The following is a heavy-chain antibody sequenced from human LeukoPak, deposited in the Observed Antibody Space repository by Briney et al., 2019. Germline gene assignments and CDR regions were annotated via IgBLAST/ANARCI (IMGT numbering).Heavy chain of an antibody. D-gene: IGHD5-24*01. CDR3: ARGGDGYDYFDP. CDR1: GFTFSSYS. Sequence: GGSLRLSCAASGFTFSSYSMNWVRQAPGKGLEWVSSISSSSSYIYYADSVKGRFTISRDNAKNSLYLQMNSLRAEDTAMYYCARGGDGYDYFDPWGQGTLVTVSS. V-gene: IGHV3-21*01. J-gene: IGHJ4*02. CDR2: ISSSSSYI.